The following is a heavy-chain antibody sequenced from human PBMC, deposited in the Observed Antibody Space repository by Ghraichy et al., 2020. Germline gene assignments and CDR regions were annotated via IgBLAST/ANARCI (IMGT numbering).Heavy chain of an antibody. V-gene: IGHV3-74*01. Sequence: GGSLRLSCAASGFTFSSYWMHWVRQAPGKGLVWVSRINSDGSSTSYADSVKGRFTISRDNAKNTLYLQMNSLRAEDTAVYYCASGDYDYNYGMDVWGQGTTVTVSS. CDR2: INSDGSST. J-gene: IGHJ6*02. CDR3: ASGDYDYNYGMDV. CDR1: GFTFSSYW. D-gene: IGHD2-21*02.